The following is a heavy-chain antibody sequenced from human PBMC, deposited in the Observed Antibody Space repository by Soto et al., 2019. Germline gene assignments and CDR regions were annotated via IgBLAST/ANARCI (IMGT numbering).Heavy chain of an antibody. CDR1: GDSVSSNSAA. D-gene: IGHD2-2*01. CDR3: ARAGLYCGSPRCWMNWFDP. J-gene: IGHJ5*02. Sequence: SQTLSLTCAISGDSVSSNSAAWNWIRQSPSRGLEWLGRTYYRSKWYNDYAVSVKSRITINPDTSKNQFSLQLNSVTPEDTAVYYCARAGLYCGSPRCWMNWFDPWGQGTWVTVSS. CDR2: TYYRSKWYN. V-gene: IGHV6-1*01.